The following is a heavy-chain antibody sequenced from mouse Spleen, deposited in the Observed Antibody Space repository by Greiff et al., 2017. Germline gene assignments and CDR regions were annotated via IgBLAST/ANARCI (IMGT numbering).Heavy chain of an antibody. CDR1: GYTFTDYE. CDR2: IDPETGGT. V-gene: IGHV1-15*01. CDR3: TRSILFYYGSSLFAY. J-gene: IGHJ3*01. D-gene: IGHD1-1*01. Sequence: QVQLQQSGAELVRPGASVTLSCKASGYTFTDYEMHWVKQTPVHGLEWIGAIDPETGGTAYNQKFKGKAILTADKSSSTAYMELRSLTSEDSAVYYCTRSILFYYGSSLFAYWGQGTLVTVSA.